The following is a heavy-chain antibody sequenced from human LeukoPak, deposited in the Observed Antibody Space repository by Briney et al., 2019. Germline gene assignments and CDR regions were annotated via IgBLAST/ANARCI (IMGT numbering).Heavy chain of an antibody. Sequence: GGSLRLSCAASGFTFSSYAMSWVRQAPGKGLEWVSAISGSGGSTYYADSVKGRFTISRDNSKNTLYLQMNSLRAEDTALYYCAKVAYDFWSGYLDYWGQGTLVTVSS. J-gene: IGHJ4*02. V-gene: IGHV3-23*01. CDR2: ISGSGGST. CDR3: AKVAYDFWSGYLDY. D-gene: IGHD3-3*01. CDR1: GFTFSSYA.